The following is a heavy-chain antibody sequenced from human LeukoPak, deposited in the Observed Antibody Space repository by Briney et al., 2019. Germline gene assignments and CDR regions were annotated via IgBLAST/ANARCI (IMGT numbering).Heavy chain of an antibody. J-gene: IGHJ6*03. Sequence: GASVKVSCKASGGTFSSYAISWVRQAPGQGLEWMGGIIPIFGTANYAQKFQGRVTMTTDESTSTAYMELSSLRSEDTAVYYCASNGGSYCGGDCLEGSYYYYYMDVWGKGTTVTVSS. CDR1: GGTFSSYA. V-gene: IGHV1-69*05. CDR2: IIPIFGTA. D-gene: IGHD2-21*02. CDR3: ASNGGSYCGGDCLEGSYYYYYMDV.